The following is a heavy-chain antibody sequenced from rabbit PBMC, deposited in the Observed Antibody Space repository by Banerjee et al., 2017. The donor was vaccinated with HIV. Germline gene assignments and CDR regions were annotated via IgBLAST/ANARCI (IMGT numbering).Heavy chain of an antibody. CDR1: GFSFSGSYY. J-gene: IGHJ4*01. Sequence: QSLEESGGALVKPKGSLTLTCTASGFSFSGSYYMCWVRQAPGKGLEWIACIHTSSGNTVYATWAKGRFTISKASSTTVTLQMTSLTAADTATYFCAREWAGVIGWNFNWWGPGTLVTV. D-gene: IGHD1-1*01. CDR2: IHTSSGNT. CDR3: AREWAGVIGWNFNW. V-gene: IGHV1S40*01.